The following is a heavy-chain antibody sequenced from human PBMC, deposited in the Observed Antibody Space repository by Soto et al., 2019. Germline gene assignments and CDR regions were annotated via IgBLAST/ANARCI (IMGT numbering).Heavy chain of an antibody. CDR3: ARRGSGWYLNY. CDR2: IYPGDSDT. V-gene: IGHV5-51*01. Sequence: GGSLQISYKGSGDSFCRYLVGWVGQMPGKGLEWMGIIYPGDSDTRYSPSFQGQVTISADKSISTAYLQWSSLKASDTAMYYCARRGSGWYLNYWGQGTLVTVSS. CDR1: GDSFCRYL. J-gene: IGHJ4*02. D-gene: IGHD6-19*01.